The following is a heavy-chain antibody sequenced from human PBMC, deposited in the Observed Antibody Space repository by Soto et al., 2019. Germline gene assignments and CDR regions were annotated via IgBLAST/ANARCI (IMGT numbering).Heavy chain of an antibody. CDR3: AREGINFGSGGSNDYYGMDV. Sequence: EVRLMESGGGLVQPGGSLRLSCAASGFTFSSYSMNWVRQAPGKGLEWVSYISSSTGMIYYADSAKGRFTISRDNAKNSVFQQMNSLRGEDTAVYFCAREGINFGSGGSNDYYGMDVWGQGTTVTVSS. J-gene: IGHJ6*02. V-gene: IGHV3-48*01. CDR1: GFTFSSYS. CDR2: ISSSTGMI. D-gene: IGHD3-10*01.